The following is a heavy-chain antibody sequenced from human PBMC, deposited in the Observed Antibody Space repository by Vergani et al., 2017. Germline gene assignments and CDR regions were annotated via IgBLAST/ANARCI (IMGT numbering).Heavy chain of an antibody. J-gene: IGHJ6*02. CDR2: ISWDGGST. D-gene: IGHD3-16*02. Sequence: EVQLVESGGVVVQPGGSLRLSCAASGFTFDDYAMHWVRQAPGKGLEWVSLISWDGGSTYYADSVKGRFTISRDNSKNSLYLQMNSLRAEDTALYYCEKVLGELSLDGMDVWGQGTTVTVSS. V-gene: IGHV3-43D*03. CDR1: GFTFDDYA. CDR3: EKVLGELSLDGMDV.